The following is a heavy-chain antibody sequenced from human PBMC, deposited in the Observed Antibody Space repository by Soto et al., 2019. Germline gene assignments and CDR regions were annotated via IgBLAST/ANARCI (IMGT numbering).Heavy chain of an antibody. V-gene: IGHV3-48*01. D-gene: IGHD5-18*01. Sequence: EVQLVESGGGLVQPGGSLRLSCAASGFTFSTNSMNWVRQAPGQGLEWLSYISSSGSTIYYADSVEGRFTISRDNARNSLYLQMNSLRAEDTAVYYCAIGHSIDYWGLGILVIVSS. CDR3: AIGHSIDY. CDR1: GFTFSTNS. CDR2: ISSSGSTI. J-gene: IGHJ4*02.